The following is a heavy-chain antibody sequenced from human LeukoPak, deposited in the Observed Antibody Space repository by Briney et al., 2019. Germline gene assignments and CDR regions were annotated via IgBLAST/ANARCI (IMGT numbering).Heavy chain of an antibody. D-gene: IGHD5-18*01. CDR1: GGTFSSYA. Sequence: ASVKVSCKASGGTFSSYAISWVRQAPEQGLEWMGRIIPILGIANYAQKFQGRVTITADKSTSTAYMELSSLRSEDTAVYYCARSRGYSYGEFDYWGQGTLVTVSS. CDR3: ARSRGYSYGEFDY. V-gene: IGHV1-69*04. CDR2: IIPILGIA. J-gene: IGHJ4*02.